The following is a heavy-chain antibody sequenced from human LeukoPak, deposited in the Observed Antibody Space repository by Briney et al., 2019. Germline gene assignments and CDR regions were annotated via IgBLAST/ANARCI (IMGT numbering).Heavy chain of an antibody. CDR3: ARLPLTARRHFEY. CDR1: GFTFNSYW. V-gene: IGHV3-7*05. CDR2: IKEDGGEK. J-gene: IGHJ4*02. D-gene: IGHD5-18*01. Sequence: GGSLRLSCAVSGFTFNSYWMSWVRQAPGKGLEWVANIKEDGGEKYYVDSVKGRFTISRDNAKNSLYLQMNSLRAEDTAVYYCARLPLTARRHFEYWGQGTLVTVSS.